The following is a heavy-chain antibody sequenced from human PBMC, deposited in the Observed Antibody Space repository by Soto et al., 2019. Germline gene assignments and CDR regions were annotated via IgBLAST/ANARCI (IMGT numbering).Heavy chain of an antibody. J-gene: IGHJ4*02. Sequence: PGGSLRLSCAASGFTFSSYAMSWVRQAPGKGLEWVSAISGSGGSTYYADSVKGRFTISRDNSKNTLYLQMNSLRAEDTAVYYCAKDLIKGYNSGWYDYWGQGTLVTVSS. CDR2: ISGSGGST. D-gene: IGHD6-19*01. CDR3: AKDLIKGYNSGWYDY. CDR1: GFTFSSYA. V-gene: IGHV3-23*01.